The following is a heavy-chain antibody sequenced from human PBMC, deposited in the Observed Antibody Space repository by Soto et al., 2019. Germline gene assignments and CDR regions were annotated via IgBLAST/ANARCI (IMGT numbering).Heavy chain of an antibody. CDR2: IWYDGSNK. V-gene: IGHV3-33*01. CDR3: ARGSSSEIDI. J-gene: IGHJ3*02. CDR1: GFTFSTYG. D-gene: IGHD6-13*01. Sequence: QVQLVESGGGVVQPGRSLRLSCAASGFTFSTYGMHWVRQAPGKGLEWVAVIWYDGSNKYYADSVKGRFTVSRDNSKNTLYLQMNTLRAEDTAVYYCARGSSSEIDIWGQGTMVTVFS.